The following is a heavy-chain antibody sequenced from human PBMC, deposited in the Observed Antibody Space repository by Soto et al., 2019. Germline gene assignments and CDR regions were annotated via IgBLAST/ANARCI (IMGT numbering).Heavy chain of an antibody. V-gene: IGHV4-30-4*02. CDR2: IYYSGST. J-gene: IGHJ6*02. D-gene: IGHD1-26*01. Sequence: SETLCLTCTVSGGSISGGDYYWSWIRQPPGKGLEWIGYIYYSGSTYYNPSLKSRVTMSGDTSNNQFSLKLSSVTAADTAVYYCTGSGSYPTAGYGMDVWGQGTTVTVSS. CDR3: TGSGSYPTAGYGMDV. CDR1: GGSISGGDYY.